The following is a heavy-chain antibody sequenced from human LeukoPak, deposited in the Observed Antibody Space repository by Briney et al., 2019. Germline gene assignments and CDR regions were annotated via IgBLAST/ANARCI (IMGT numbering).Heavy chain of an antibody. Sequence: PGGSLRLSCAASGFSFSDYYMSWIRQAPGKGLEWVSYISKSGTSTKYADSVKGRFSISGDNAKQSLYLQLNSLTAEDTAVYYCARVRSSGSPLDYWGQGTLVTVSS. V-gene: IGHV3-11*05. CDR1: GFSFSDYY. CDR3: ARVRSSGSPLDY. CDR2: ISKSGTST. D-gene: IGHD3-10*01. J-gene: IGHJ4*02.